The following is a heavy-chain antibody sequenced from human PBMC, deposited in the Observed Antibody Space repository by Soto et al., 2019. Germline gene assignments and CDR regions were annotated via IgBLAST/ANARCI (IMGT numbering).Heavy chain of an antibody. J-gene: IGHJ4*02. V-gene: IGHV4-39*01. D-gene: IGHD5-12*01. CDR2: IYNSGST. Sequence: PSETLSLTCTVSGGYISSSSYYWGLIRQPPGKGLEWIGSIYNSGSTYYNPPLKSRVTISVDTSNNQFSLRLSSLTAADTAVYYCAGHSLCYSGYDSDYWGQGTLVTVSS. CDR1: GGYISSSSYY. CDR3: AGHSLCYSGYDSDY.